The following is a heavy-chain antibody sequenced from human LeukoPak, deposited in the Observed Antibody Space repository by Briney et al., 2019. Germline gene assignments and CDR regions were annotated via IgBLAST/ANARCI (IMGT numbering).Heavy chain of an antibody. V-gene: IGHV4-4*07. J-gene: IGHJ4*02. CDR1: SGSISSYY. Sequence: SETLSLTCTVSSGSISSYYWSWIRQPAGKGLEWIGRIYSSGSTNYNPSLKSRVTVSVDTSKNQISLELTSVTAADTAVCYCARDPSYVSGYYDYWGQGTLVTVSS. CDR3: ARDPSYVSGYYDY. CDR2: IYSSGST. D-gene: IGHD6-19*01.